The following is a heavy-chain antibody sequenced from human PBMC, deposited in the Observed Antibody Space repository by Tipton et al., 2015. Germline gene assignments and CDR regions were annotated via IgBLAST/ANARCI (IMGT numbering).Heavy chain of an antibody. CDR3: AIEGLLNAFDF. Sequence: RVTISVDTSKNQFSLNLSSVTAADTAVYYCAIEGLLNAFDFWGQGTMVTVSS. D-gene: IGHD3/OR15-3a*01. V-gene: IGHV4-59*01. J-gene: IGHJ3*01.